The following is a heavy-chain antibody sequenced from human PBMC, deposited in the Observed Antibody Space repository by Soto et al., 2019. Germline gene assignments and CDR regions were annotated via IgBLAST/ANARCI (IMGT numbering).Heavy chain of an antibody. D-gene: IGHD3-9*01. CDR2: LSGGGSTT. CDR3: AKGPEYDILTGCDY. V-gene: IGHV3-23*01. CDR1: GFTFSLSA. J-gene: IGHJ4*02. Sequence: EVQLLESGGGFVQPGESLRLSCAASGFTFSLSAMSWVRQAPGRGLDWVSSLSGGGSTTYYADSVKGRFTISRDNSKNTVHLQMNSLRAEDTAVYYCAKGPEYDILTGCDYWGQGALVTASP.